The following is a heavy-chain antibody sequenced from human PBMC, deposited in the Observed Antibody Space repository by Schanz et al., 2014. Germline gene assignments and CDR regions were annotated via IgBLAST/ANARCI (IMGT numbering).Heavy chain of an antibody. V-gene: IGHV3-11*03. J-gene: IGHJ2*01. CDR3: ARNRGSGGQSWYFDL. CDR2: INTGSNYI. Sequence: VHLLESGGGLVEPGGSLRLSCATSGFSFSDYYMSWIRQAPGKGLEWISFINTGSNYINYADSVKGRFTISRDNTKNSLFLQLNSLRADDTAVYYCARNRGSGGQSWYFDLWGRGTLVTVSS. D-gene: IGHD1-26*01. CDR1: GFSFSDYY.